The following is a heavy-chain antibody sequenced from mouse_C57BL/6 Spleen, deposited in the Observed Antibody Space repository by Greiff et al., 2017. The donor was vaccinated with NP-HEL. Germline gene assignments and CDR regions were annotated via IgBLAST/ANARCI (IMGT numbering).Heavy chain of an antibody. CDR2: INPNNGGT. V-gene: IGHV1-26*01. J-gene: IGHJ3*01. D-gene: IGHD1-1*01. CDR1: GYTFTDYY. Sequence: EVQLQQSGPELVKPGASVKISCKASGYTFTDYYMNWVKQCHGKSLEWIGDINPNNGGTSYNQKFKGKATLTVDKSSSTAYMELRSLTSEDSAVYYCARRRNYALFAYWGQGTLVTVSA. CDR3: ARRRNYALFAY.